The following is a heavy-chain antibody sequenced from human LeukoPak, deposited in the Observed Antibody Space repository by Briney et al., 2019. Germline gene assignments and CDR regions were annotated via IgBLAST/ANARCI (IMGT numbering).Heavy chain of an antibody. J-gene: IGHJ6*03. CDR1: GGSISSSSYY. CDR3: TRDQRSGYSGYDYYYYYYMDV. Sequence: LETLCLTCTVSGGSISSSSYYWGWIRPPPGKGLEWIGSIYYSGSTYYNPSLKSRVTISVDTSKNQFSLKLSSVTAADTAVYYCTRDQRSGYSGYDYYYYYYMDVWGKGTTVTVSS. CDR2: IYYSGST. D-gene: IGHD5-12*01. V-gene: IGHV4-39*07.